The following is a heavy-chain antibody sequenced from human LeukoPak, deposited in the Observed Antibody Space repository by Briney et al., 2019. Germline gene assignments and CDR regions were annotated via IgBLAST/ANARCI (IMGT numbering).Heavy chain of an antibody. CDR2: ISGSGGST. V-gene: IGHV3-23*01. J-gene: IGHJ4*02. Sequence: GGSLRLSCAASGFTFSSYAMSWVRQAPGKGLEWVSGISGSGGSTYYADSVKGRFTISRDNSRNTLYLQMNSPRAEDTAVYYCAKYGLYSNYVFDYWGQGTLVTVSS. D-gene: IGHD4-11*01. CDR3: AKYGLYSNYVFDY. CDR1: GFTFSSYA.